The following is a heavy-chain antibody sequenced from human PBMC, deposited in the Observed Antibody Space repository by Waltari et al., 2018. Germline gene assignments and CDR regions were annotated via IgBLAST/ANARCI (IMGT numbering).Heavy chain of an antibody. CDR3: ARDPTTATSFLLHYFDY. Sequence: EVQLVESGGGLVQPGGSLRLSCVASGFSFSPSWMAWVRQSPRRGLEWVANIRGDGDEKYYVDSVKGRFTISRDNAKNSLYLEMNSLRAEDTAVYYCARDPTTATSFLLHYFDYWGQGNLVTVSS. J-gene: IGHJ4*02. V-gene: IGHV3-7*01. CDR2: IRGDGDEK. CDR1: GFSFSPSW.